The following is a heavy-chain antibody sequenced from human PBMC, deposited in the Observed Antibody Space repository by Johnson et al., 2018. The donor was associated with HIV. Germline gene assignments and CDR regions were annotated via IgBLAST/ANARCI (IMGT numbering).Heavy chain of an antibody. V-gene: IGHV3-30*04. CDR2: ISYDGSNK. D-gene: IGHD3-22*01. CDR3: ARDQDWGYYDSTAFDI. J-gene: IGHJ3*02. CDR1: GFMFSSYA. Sequence: QVQLVESGGGVVQPGRSLRLSGAASGFMFSSYAMHWVRQAPGKGLEWVAVISYDGSNKYYADSVKGRFTISRDNSKNTVYLQISSLRAEDTAVYHCARDQDWGYYDSTAFDIWGQGTMVTVSS.